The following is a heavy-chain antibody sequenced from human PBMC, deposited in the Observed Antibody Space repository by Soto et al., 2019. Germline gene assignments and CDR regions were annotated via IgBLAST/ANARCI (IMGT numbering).Heavy chain of an antibody. Sequence: EVQLVESGGGLVQPGGSLRLSCAASGFTFSSYWMHWVRQAPGNGLVWPSRINSDGSSATYADSVKGRFTISRDKAKSTLDLQMNSLRAEDTAMYYCAIAPRYGMDVWGQGITVTVSS. CDR3: AIAPRYGMDV. CDR2: INSDGSSA. V-gene: IGHV3-74*01. J-gene: IGHJ6*02. CDR1: GFTFSSYW.